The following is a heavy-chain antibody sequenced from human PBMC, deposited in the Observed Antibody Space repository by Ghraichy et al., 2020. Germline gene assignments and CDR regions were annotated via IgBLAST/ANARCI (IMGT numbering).Heavy chain of an antibody. V-gene: IGHV3-23*01. CDR3: ARDIVVVPTAMFVENYYYNAMDV. CDR1: GFRFDQYA. CDR2: VGGGGHDT. J-gene: IGHJ6*02. D-gene: IGHD2-2*01. Sequence: GGSLRLSCVASGFRFDQYAMSWVRQAPGKGPEWVSAVGGGGHDTLYADSVKGRFTISRDDSKNTLYLQMKSLRAEDTAVYYCARDIVVVPTAMFVENYYYNAMDVWGQGTTVTVSS.